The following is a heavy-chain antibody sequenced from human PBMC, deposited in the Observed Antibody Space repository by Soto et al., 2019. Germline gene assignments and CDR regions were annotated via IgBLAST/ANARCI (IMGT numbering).Heavy chain of an antibody. CDR3: ARDNSIFYYYYGMDV. Sequence: SETLSLTCAVYGGSFSGYYWSWIRQPPGKGLEWIGEINHSGSTNYNPSLKSRVTISVDTSKNQFSLKLSSVTAADTAVYYCARDNSIFYYYYGMDVWGQGTTVTVSS. J-gene: IGHJ6*02. D-gene: IGHD3-3*01. V-gene: IGHV4-34*01. CDR2: INHSGST. CDR1: GGSFSGYY.